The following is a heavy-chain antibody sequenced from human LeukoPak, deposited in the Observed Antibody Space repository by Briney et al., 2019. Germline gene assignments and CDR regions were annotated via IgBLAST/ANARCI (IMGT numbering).Heavy chain of an antibody. J-gene: IGHJ6*03. CDR2: ISSSGSTI. CDR3: ARDRGWAYYYYMDV. V-gene: IGHV3-11*04. CDR1: GFTFSDYY. Sequence: GGSLRLSCAASGFTFSDYYMGWIRQAPGKGLEWVSYISSSGSTIYYADSVKGRFTISRDNAKNSLYLQMNSLRAEDTAVYYCARDRGWAYYYYMDVWGKGTTVTVSS. D-gene: IGHD3-22*01.